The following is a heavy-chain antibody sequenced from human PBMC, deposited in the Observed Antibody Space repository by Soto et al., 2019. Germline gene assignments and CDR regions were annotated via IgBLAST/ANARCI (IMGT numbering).Heavy chain of an antibody. CDR3: ARQGRDGYNPVDY. CDR2: IYPGDSDT. V-gene: IGHV5-51*01. CDR1: GYSFTSYW. J-gene: IGHJ4*02. D-gene: IGHD5-12*01. Sequence: GESLKIPCKRSGYSFTSYWIGWVRQMPGKGLEWMGIIYPGDSDTRYSPSFQGQVTISADKSISTAYLQWSSLKASDTAMYYCARQGRDGYNPVDYWGQGTLVTVSS.